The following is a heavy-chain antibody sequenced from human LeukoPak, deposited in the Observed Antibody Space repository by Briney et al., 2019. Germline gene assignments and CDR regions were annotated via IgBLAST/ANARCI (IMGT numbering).Heavy chain of an antibody. J-gene: IGHJ5*02. CDR3: ARAGEDVVLGPAPVGGSPYNWFDP. CDR2: ISYHGIDK. Sequence: GGSLRLSCAASGFTFSHYAMHWVRQAPGKGLEWVAVISYHGIDKYYADSVKGRFTISRDNSKNALYLQMNSLRLEDTAVYYCARAGEDVVLGPAPVGGSPYNWFDPWGQGTLVTVSS. CDR1: GFTFSHYA. V-gene: IGHV3-30-3*01. D-gene: IGHD2-2*01.